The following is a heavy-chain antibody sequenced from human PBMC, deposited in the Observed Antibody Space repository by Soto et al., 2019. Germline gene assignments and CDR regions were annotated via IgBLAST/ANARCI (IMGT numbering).Heavy chain of an antibody. CDR2: ISSSSSYI. J-gene: IGHJ4*02. CDR1: GFTFSSYS. CDR3: ARDRSGCSGGSCYKMFDY. Sequence: GSLRLSCAASGFTFSSYSMNWVRQAPGKGLEWVSSISSSSSYIYYADSVKGRFTISRDNAKNSLYLQMNSLRAEDTAVYYCARDRSGCSGGSCYKMFDYWGQGTLVTVSS. D-gene: IGHD2-15*01. V-gene: IGHV3-21*01.